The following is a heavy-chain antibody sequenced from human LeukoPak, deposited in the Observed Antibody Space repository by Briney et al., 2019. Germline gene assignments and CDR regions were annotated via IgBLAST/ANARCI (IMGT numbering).Heavy chain of an antibody. CDR2: IIPIFGTA. V-gene: IGHV1-69*01. CDR1: GGTFSSYA. D-gene: IGHD3-3*01. Sequence: GASVKVSCKASGGTFSSYALSWVRQAPGQGLEWMGGIIPIFGTANYAQKFQGRVTITADESTSTAYMELRSLRSDDTAVYYCAASITIFGVVIPPPDYWGQGTLVTVSS. CDR3: AASITIFGVVIPPPDY. J-gene: IGHJ4*02.